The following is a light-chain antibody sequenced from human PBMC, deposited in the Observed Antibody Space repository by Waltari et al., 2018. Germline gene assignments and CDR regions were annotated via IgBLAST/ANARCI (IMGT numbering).Light chain of an antibody. V-gene: IGLV8-61*01. CDR2: STN. CDR1: SGSVSAIYY. CDR3: VLSMGSGISL. J-gene: IGLJ2*01. Sequence: QTVVTQEPSFSVSLGGTVTLTCGLSSGSVSAIYYASLYQQTPGQAPRTLIYSTNSRSSGVPDRFSGSILGNKAALTITGAQADDESVYYCVLSMGSGISLFGGGTKLTVL.